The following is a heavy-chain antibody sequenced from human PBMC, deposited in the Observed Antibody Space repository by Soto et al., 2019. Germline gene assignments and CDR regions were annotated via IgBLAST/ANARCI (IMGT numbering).Heavy chain of an antibody. V-gene: IGHV3-74*01. CDR1: GFTFSTYW. D-gene: IGHD2-2*01. CDR2: INSDGSIT. J-gene: IGHJ5*02. Sequence: GGSLRLSCAASGFTFSTYWRHWVRQVPGKGLVWVSRINSDGSITTYADSVKGRFTISRDNAKNTLYLQMNNLRAEDTAVYYCARTGYCSSTNCYNWFDPWGQGTLVTVS. CDR3: ARTGYCSSTNCYNWFDP.